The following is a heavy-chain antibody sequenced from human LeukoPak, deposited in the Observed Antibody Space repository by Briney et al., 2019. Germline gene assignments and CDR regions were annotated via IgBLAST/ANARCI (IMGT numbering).Heavy chain of an antibody. CDR2: IYPGDSDT. D-gene: IGHD6-19*01. J-gene: IGHJ4*02. CDR1: GYSFTSYW. CDR3: ARQKPYIAVAGRDTNYFDY. V-gene: IGHV5-51*01. Sequence: GESLKISCKGSGYSFTSYWIGWVRQMPGKGLEWMGIIYPGDSDTRYSPSFQGQVTISADKSISTAYLQWSSLKASDTAMYYCARQKPYIAVAGRDTNYFDYWGQGTLVTVSS.